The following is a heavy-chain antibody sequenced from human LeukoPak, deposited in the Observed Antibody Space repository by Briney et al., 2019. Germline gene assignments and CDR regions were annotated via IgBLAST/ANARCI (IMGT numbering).Heavy chain of an antibody. D-gene: IGHD1-26*01. CDR1: GGSITTNSYY. Sequence: SETLSLMCNVSGGSITTNSYYWGWIRQPPGKGLEWIGSVFYSGSTYHNPSLRGRLTMSVDTSKNQFSLKLKSVTAADTAVYYCARENLGIWHLDSWGQGTLVTVSS. CDR2: VFYSGST. CDR3: ARENLGIWHLDS. J-gene: IGHJ4*02. V-gene: IGHV4-39*07.